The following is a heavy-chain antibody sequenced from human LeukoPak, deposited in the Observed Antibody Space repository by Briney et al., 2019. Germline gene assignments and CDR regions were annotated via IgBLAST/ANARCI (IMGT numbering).Heavy chain of an antibody. D-gene: IGHD5-18*01. Sequence: SVKVSCKASGGTFSSYAISWVRQAPGQGLEWMGRIIPILGIANYAQKFQGRVTITADKSTSTAYMELSSLRSEDTAVYYCASTDTAMVTPGYWGQGTLVTVSS. J-gene: IGHJ4*02. CDR2: IIPILGIA. V-gene: IGHV1-69*04. CDR1: GGTFSSYA. CDR3: ASTDTAMVTPGY.